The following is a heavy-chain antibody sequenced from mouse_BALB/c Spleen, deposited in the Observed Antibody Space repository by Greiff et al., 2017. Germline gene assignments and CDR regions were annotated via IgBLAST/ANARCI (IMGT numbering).Heavy chain of an antibody. CDR2: ISDGGSYT. CDR3: AGSWFAY. Sequence: DVMLVESGGGLVKPGGSLKLSCAASGFTFSDYYMYWVRQTPEKRLEWVATISDGGSYTYYPDSVKGRFTISRDNAKNNLYLQMSSLKSEDTAMYYCAGSWFAYWGQGTLVTVSA. J-gene: IGHJ3*01. V-gene: IGHV5-4*02. CDR1: GFTFSDYY.